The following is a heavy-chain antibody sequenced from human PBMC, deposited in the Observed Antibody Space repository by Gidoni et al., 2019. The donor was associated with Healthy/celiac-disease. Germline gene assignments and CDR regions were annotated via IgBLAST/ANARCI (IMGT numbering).Heavy chain of an antibody. V-gene: IGHV4-39*07. CDR1: GGSISSSRYY. J-gene: IGHJ4*02. D-gene: IGHD6-19*01. CDR3: ARDSLQTSVAGILGFDY. CDR2: IYYSGST. Sequence: QLQLQESGPGLVKPSETLSLTCTVSGGSISSSRYYWGWIRQPPGKGLEWIGSIYYSGSTYYNPSLKSRVTISVDTSKNQFSLKLSSVTAADTAVYYCARDSLQTSVAGILGFDYWGQGTLVTVSS.